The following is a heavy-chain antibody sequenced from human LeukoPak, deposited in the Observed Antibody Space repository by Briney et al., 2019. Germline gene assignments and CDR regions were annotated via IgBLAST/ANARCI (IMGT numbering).Heavy chain of an antibody. CDR1: GFTFSSYG. CDR3: AKGGGIHVSFDY. Sequence: PGGSLRLSCAASGFTFSSYGMHWVRQAPGKGLEWVSVIYSGGTTYYADSVKGRFTISRDNSKNTLYLQMNSLIAEDTAVYYCAKGGGIHVSFDYWGQGTLVTVSS. D-gene: IGHD3-10*01. J-gene: IGHJ4*02. V-gene: IGHV3-NL1*01. CDR2: IYSGGTT.